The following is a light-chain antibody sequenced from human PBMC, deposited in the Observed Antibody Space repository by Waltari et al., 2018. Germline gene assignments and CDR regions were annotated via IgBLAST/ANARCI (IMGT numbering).Light chain of an antibody. Sequence: QSVLTQAPSESGTPGQRVTISCSGSSSNIGKNAVNWYQQVPGTAPNLLINANDQRPSGVPDRFSGSKSGTSASLVINGLQAEDEADYYCAAWDDNLNGLFGGGTKLTVL. CDR2: AND. J-gene: IGLJ3*02. V-gene: IGLV1-44*01. CDR1: SSNIGKNA. CDR3: AAWDDNLNGL.